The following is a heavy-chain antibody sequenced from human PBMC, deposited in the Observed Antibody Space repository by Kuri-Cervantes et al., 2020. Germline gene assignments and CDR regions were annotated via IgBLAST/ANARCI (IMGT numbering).Heavy chain of an antibody. CDR3: AKLQYSGFLYDY. Sequence: GGSLRLSCAASGFTFSSYAMSWVRQAPGKGLEWVSAISGSGGSTYYADSVKGRFTISRDNTKNPLYLQMNSLRAEDTAVYYCAKLQYSGFLYDYWGQGTLVTVSS. J-gene: IGHJ4*02. D-gene: IGHD5-12*01. V-gene: IGHV3-23*01. CDR1: GFTFSSYA. CDR2: ISGSGGST.